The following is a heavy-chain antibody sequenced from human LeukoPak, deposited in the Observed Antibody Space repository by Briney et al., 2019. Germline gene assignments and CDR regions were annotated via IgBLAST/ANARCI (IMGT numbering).Heavy chain of an antibody. J-gene: IGHJ4*02. D-gene: IGHD1-26*01. CDR1: GGSISSSSYY. Sequence: SETLSLTCTVSGGSISSSSYYWGWIRQPPGNGLGWIGSIYYSGSTYYNPSLKSRVTISVDTSKNQFSLKLSSVTAADTAVYYCARDSLSGSYFDWGQGTLVTVSS. CDR2: IYYSGST. V-gene: IGHV4-39*07. CDR3: ARDSLSGSYFD.